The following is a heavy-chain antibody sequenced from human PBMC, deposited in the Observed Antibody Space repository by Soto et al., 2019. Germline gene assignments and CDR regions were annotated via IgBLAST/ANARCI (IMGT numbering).Heavy chain of an antibody. CDR2: ISTTGDNT. CDR1: GFTFSTYA. CDR3: VKDRSTSDWYGYFDY. Sequence: EVQVLESGGGLVQPGGSLRLSCAASGFTFSTYAMSWVRQAPGKGLEWVSSISTTGDNTYYADSVKGRFTISRDNSKNTLYLQMNSLRAEDTAVYYCVKDRSTSDWYGYFDYWGQGPLVPVSS. J-gene: IGHJ4*02. V-gene: IGHV3-23*01. D-gene: IGHD6-19*01.